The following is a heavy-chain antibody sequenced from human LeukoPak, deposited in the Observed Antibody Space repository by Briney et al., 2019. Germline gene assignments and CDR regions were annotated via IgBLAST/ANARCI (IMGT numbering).Heavy chain of an antibody. CDR3: ARGSTTSDY. D-gene: IGHD2-15*01. CDR1: GYSFTSYW. CDR2: IDPSDSYT. V-gene: IGHV5-10-1*04. Sequence: GESLKISCKGSGYSFTSYWISWVRQMPGKGLEWMGRIDPSDSYTNYSPSFQGQVTISADNSISAAYLQWSSLKASDTATYYCARGSTTSDYWGQGTLVTVSS. J-gene: IGHJ4*02.